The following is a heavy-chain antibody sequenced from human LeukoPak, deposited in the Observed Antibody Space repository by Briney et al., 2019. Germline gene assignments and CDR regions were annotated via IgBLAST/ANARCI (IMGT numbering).Heavy chain of an antibody. CDR2: FSAYNGET. CDR1: GYTFTSYG. D-gene: IGHD3-10*01. V-gene: IGHV1-18*01. Sequence: ASVKVSCKASGYTFTSYGISWVRQAPGQGLEWMGWFSAYNGETKYTQKLQGRATMTTDVSTSTAYLELRSLRSDDTAVYYCAGDQDYYGSGNYPYGMDVWGQGTTVTVSS. J-gene: IGHJ6*02. CDR3: AGDQDYYGSGNYPYGMDV.